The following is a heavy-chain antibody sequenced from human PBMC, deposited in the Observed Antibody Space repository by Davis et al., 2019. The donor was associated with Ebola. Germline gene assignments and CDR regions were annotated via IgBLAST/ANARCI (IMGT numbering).Heavy chain of an antibody. D-gene: IGHD7-27*01. V-gene: IGHV4-39*07. CDR1: GGSISSTFNY. J-gene: IGHJ6*02. CDR2: VYSSGST. Sequence: SETLSLTCTVSGGSISSTFNYWGWIRQPPGKGLDWIGSVYSSGSTHYNPSLKSRVTISVATSKNQFSLKLSSVTAADTAVYYCARGNWVPPYYYYYGMDVWGQGTTVTVSS. CDR3: ARGNWVPPYYYYYGMDV.